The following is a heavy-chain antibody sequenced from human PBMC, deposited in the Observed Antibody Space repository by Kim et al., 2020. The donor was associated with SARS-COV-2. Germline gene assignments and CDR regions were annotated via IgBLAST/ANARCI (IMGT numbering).Heavy chain of an antibody. V-gene: IGHV4-34*01. CDR2: ITHSGIT. CDR3: ARAADHGYYGAEYFQQ. CDR1: DGSFSGFY. D-gene: IGHD5-18*01. Sequence: SETLSLTCAVPDGSFSGFYCSWVCQPQGAGLEWIAEITHSGITNYNPSLKSRVTISLDTSKNQFSLKLSAVTAADTAMYYCARAADHGYYGAEYFQQWGQGTLVTVSS. J-gene: IGHJ1*01.